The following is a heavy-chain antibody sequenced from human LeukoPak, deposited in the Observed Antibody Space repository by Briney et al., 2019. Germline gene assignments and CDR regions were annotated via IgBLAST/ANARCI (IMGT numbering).Heavy chain of an antibody. J-gene: IGHJ4*02. CDR1: GYTLTELS. Sequence: GASVKVSCKVSGYTLTELSMHWVRQAPGKGLEWMGGFDPEDGETIYAQKFQGRVTMTEDTSTDTAYMELSSLRSEDTAVYYCAKDGGYCSSTSCPPIWGQGTLVTVSS. CDR3: AKDGGYCSSTSCPPI. V-gene: IGHV1-24*01. CDR2: FDPEDGET. D-gene: IGHD2-2*01.